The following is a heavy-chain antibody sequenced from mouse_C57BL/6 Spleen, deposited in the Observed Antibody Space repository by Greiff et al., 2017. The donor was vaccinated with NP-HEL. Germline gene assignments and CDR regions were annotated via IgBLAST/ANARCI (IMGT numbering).Heavy chain of an antibody. D-gene: IGHD2-4*01. V-gene: IGHV1-53*01. CDR3: AREFYYDYPAWFAY. CDR1: GYTFTSYW. Sequence: QVQLKQPGTELVKPGASVKLSCKASGYTFTSYWMHWVKQRPGQGLEWIGNINPSNGGTNYNEKFKSKATLTVDKSSSTAYMQLSSLTSEDSAVYYCAREFYYDYPAWFAYWGQGTLVTVSA. J-gene: IGHJ3*01. CDR2: INPSNGGT.